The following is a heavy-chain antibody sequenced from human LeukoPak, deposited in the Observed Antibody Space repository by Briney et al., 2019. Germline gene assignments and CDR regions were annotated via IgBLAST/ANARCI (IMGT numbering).Heavy chain of an antibody. D-gene: IGHD1-14*01. CDR1: GGSISSGGYY. J-gene: IGHJ5*02. Sequence: ETLSLTCTVSGGSISSGGYYWSWVRQAPGKGLEWVANMKQDGSEKYYVDSVKGRFTISRDNAKNTLHLQMNSLRVEDTAVYYCARDLIPGILSPWGQGTLVSVSS. CDR2: MKQDGSEK. CDR3: ARDLIPGILSP. V-gene: IGHV3-7*01.